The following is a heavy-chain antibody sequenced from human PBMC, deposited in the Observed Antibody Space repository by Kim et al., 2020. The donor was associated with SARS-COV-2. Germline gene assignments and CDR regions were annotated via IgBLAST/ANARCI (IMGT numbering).Heavy chain of an antibody. CDR2: IRSKANSYAT. V-gene: IGHV3-73*01. CDR1: GFTFSGSA. J-gene: IGHJ6*02. D-gene: IGHD3-10*01. CDR3: TSLKGMVRGVSPNYYYYGMDV. Sequence: GGSLRLSCAASGFTFSGSAMHWVRQASGKGLEWVGRIRSKANSYATAYAASVKGRFTISRDDSKNTAYLQMNSLKTEDTAVYYCTSLKGMVRGVSPNYYYYGMDVWGQGTTVTVSS.